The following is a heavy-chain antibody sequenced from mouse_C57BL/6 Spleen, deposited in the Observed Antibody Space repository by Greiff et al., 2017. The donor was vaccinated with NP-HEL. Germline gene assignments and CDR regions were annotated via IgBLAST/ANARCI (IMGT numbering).Heavy chain of an antibody. V-gene: IGHV1-7*01. CDR3: ARLLRDY. J-gene: IGHJ2*01. Sequence: QVHVKQSGAELAKPGASVKLSCKASGYSFTSYWMHWVKQRPGQGLEWIGYINPSSGYTQYNQKFKDKATLTADKSSSTAYMQLSSLTYEDSAVYYCARLLRDYWGQGTTLTVSS. CDR2: INPSSGYT. D-gene: IGHD1-1*01. CDR1: GYSFTSYW.